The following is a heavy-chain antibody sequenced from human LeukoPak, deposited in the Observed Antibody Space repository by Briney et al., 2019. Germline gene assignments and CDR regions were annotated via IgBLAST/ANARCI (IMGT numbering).Heavy chain of an antibody. CDR2: ISWNSGSI. CDR3: AKDKRWLKLGYYFDY. V-gene: IGHV3-9*01. J-gene: IGHJ4*02. D-gene: IGHD5-24*01. CDR1: GFTFDDYA. Sequence: GGSLRLSCAASGFTFDDYAMHWVRQAPGKGLEWVSGISWNSGSIGYADSVKGRFTISRDNAKNSLYLQMNSLRAEDTALYYCAKDKRWLKLGYYFDYWGQGTLVTVSS.